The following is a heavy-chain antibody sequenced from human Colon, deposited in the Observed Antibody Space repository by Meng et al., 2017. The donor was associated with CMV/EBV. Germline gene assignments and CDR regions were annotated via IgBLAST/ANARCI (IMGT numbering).Heavy chain of an antibody. V-gene: IGHV1-46*02. CDR1: GHTFHSPH. CDR3: AAESPGSAYFDS. Sequence: CKASGHTFHSPHVHWVRQAPGQGLEWVGIIFFTASPTRVAQNFQGRVTLTRDTSTTTVYMDLSSLGSEDTAVYYCAAESPGSAYFDSWGQGTLVTVSS. J-gene: IGHJ4*02. D-gene: IGHD6-13*01. CDR2: IFFTASPT.